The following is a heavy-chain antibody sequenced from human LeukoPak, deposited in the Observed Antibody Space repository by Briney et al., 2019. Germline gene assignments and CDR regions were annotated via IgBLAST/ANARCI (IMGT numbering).Heavy chain of an antibody. Sequence: GGSLRLSCAASGFTFSNYAMTWVRQAPGKGLECVSGINANGGTSYYADSVRGRFTVSRDNSKNTLSLQMNSLRAEDSAIYYCAKTNGYFDYWGQETLVTVSS. CDR2: INANGGTS. CDR1: GFTFSNYA. J-gene: IGHJ4*02. CDR3: AKTNGYFDY. V-gene: IGHV3-23*01.